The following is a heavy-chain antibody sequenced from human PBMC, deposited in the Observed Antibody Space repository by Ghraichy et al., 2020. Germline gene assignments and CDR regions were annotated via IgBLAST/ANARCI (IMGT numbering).Heavy chain of an antibody. D-gene: IGHD1-1*01. CDR1: GYTFTGYY. Sequence: ASVKVSCKASGYTFTGYYMHWVRQAPGQGLEWMGWINPNSGGTNYAQKFQGRVTMTRDTSISTAYMELSRLRSDDTAVYYCARNRYNWNDGWIRGWKPFDPWGQGTLVTVSS. J-gene: IGHJ5*02. V-gene: IGHV1-2*02. CDR2: INPNSGGT. CDR3: ARNRYNWNDGWIRGWKPFDP.